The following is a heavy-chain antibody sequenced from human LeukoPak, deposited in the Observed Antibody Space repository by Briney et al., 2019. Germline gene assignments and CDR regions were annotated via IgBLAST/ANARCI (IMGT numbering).Heavy chain of an antibody. D-gene: IGHD3-10*01. J-gene: IGHJ4*02. Sequence: GGSLRLSCAASGFTFSSYAMSWVRQAPGKGLEWVSAISGSGGSTYYADSVKGRFTISRDNSKNTLYLQMNSLRAEDTAVYYCAKAYYGSGRYYPDYWGQGTLVTVSS. CDR3: AKAYYGSGRYYPDY. V-gene: IGHV3-23*01. CDR1: GFTFSSYA. CDR2: ISGSGGST.